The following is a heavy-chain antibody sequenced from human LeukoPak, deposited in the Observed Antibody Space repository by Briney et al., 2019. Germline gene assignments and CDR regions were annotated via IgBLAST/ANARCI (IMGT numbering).Heavy chain of an antibody. CDR3: ARVGQGDCSSTSCYVERFDP. V-gene: IGHV4-30-2*01. D-gene: IGHD2-2*01. Sequence: SETLSLTCAVSGGSISSGGYSWSWIRQPPGKGLEWIGYIYHSGSTYYNPSLKSRVTISVDRSKNQFSLKLSSVTAADTAVYYCARVGQGDCSSTSCYVERFDPWGRGTLVTVSS. J-gene: IGHJ5*02. CDR2: IYHSGST. CDR1: GGSISSGGYS.